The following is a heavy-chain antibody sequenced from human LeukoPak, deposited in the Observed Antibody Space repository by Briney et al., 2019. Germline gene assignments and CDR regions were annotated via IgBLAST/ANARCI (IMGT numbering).Heavy chain of an antibody. CDR2: ISSSSSYI. CDR3: ARILDSSGYDAFDI. CDR1: GFNFSTYT. J-gene: IGHJ3*02. V-gene: IGHV3-21*01. D-gene: IGHD3-22*01. Sequence: GGSLRLSCAASGFNFSTYTMTWVRQAPGKGLEWVSSISSSSSYIYYADSVKGRFTISRDNAKNSMYLQMNSLRAEDTAVYYCARILDSSGYDAFDIWGQGTMVTVSS.